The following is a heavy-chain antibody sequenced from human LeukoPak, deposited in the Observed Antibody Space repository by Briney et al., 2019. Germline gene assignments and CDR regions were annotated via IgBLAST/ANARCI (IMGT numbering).Heavy chain of an antibody. J-gene: IGHJ6*03. CDR2: IYYSGST. CDR1: GGSISSYY. D-gene: IGHD6-19*01. CDR3: ARLGGIAVRRYYYYMDV. Sequence: SETLSLTCTVSGGSISSYYWSWIRQPPGKGLEGIGYIYYSGSTNYNPSLKSRVTISVDTSKNQFSLKLSSVTAADTGVYYCARLGGIAVRRYYYYMDVWGKGTTVTISS. V-gene: IGHV4-59*01.